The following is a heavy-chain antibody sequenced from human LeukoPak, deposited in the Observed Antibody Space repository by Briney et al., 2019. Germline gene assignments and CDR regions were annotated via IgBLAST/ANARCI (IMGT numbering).Heavy chain of an antibody. CDR1: GDSTSNVY. V-gene: IGHV4-59*01. CDR3: ARGAIVGATSP. J-gene: IGHJ5*02. CDR2: IHYSGSS. Sequence: SETLSLTCTVSGDSTSNVYWNWIRQSPGKGLEWIGNIHYSGSSVYNPSLKSRVTISIDTSRRQFFLKLSSVTAADTAVYYCARGAIVGATSPWGQGTLVTVSS. D-gene: IGHD1-26*01.